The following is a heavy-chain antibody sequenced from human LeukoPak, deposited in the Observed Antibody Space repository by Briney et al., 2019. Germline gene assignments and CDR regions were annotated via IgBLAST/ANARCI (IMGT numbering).Heavy chain of an antibody. CDR1: GGSIGTYY. CDR3: AREGVGSSGYYPFDY. D-gene: IGHD3-22*01. Sequence: SETLSLTCTVSGGSIGTYYWSWIRQPAGKGLEWIGYIYYIGTTNYNPSLKSRVTISIDTSKNQFSLKLSSVTAADTAVYYCAREGVGSSGYYPFDYWGQGILVTVSS. CDR2: IYYIGTT. J-gene: IGHJ4*02. V-gene: IGHV4-59*01.